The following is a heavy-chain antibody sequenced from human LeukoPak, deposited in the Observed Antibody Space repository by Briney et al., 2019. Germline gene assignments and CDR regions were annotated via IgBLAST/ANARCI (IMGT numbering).Heavy chain of an antibody. CDR1: GYSLSSGYY. J-gene: IGHJ4*02. Sequence: SETLSLTCTVSGYSLSSGYYWGWIRQPPGKGLEWIGSIYHSGSTYYNPSLKSRVTMSVDTSKNQLSLKVISVTAADTAVYYCARGVIAAGGNDFDYWGQGTLVTVSS. CDR2: IYHSGST. CDR3: ARGVIAAGGNDFDY. D-gene: IGHD6-13*01. V-gene: IGHV4-38-2*02.